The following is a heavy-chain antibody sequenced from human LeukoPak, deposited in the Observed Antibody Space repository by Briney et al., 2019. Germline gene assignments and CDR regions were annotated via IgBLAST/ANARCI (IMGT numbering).Heavy chain of an antibody. D-gene: IGHD3-9*01. Sequence: GGSLRLSCAASRSTFSSYSMNWVRQAPGKGLEWVSSISSSSSYIYYADSVKGRFTISRDNAKNSLYLQMNSLRAEDTAVYYCARGDLLRYFDWLFRPGDYWGQGTLVTVSS. V-gene: IGHV3-21*01. J-gene: IGHJ4*02. CDR1: RSTFSSYS. CDR2: ISSSSSYI. CDR3: ARGDLLRYFDWLFRPGDY.